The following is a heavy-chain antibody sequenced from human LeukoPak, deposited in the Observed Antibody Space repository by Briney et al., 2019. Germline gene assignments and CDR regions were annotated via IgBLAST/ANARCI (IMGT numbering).Heavy chain of an antibody. CDR2: IYYSGST. Sequence: SETLSLTCTVSGGSVSGGSYYWRWIRQPPGKGLEWIGYIYYSGSTNYNPSLKSRVTISVDTSKNQFSLKLSSVTAADTAVYYCARDRRFRFDPWGQGTLVTVSS. J-gene: IGHJ5*02. V-gene: IGHV4-61*01. CDR3: ARDRRFRFDP. CDR1: GGSVSGGSYY.